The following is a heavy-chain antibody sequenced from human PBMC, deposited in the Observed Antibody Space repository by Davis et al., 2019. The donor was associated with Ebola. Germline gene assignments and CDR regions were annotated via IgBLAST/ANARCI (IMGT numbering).Heavy chain of an antibody. CDR1: GGSFSGYY. CDR3: ARDPLPLGGQWLVRNRYYYYGMDV. CDR2: INHSGST. J-gene: IGHJ6*02. D-gene: IGHD6-19*01. Sequence: SETLSLTCAVYGGSFSGYYWSWIRQPPGKGLEWIGEINHSGSTNYNPSLKSRVTISVDTSKNQFSLKLSSVTAEDTAVYYCARDPLPLGGQWLVRNRYYYYGMDVWGQGTTVTVSS. V-gene: IGHV4-34*01.